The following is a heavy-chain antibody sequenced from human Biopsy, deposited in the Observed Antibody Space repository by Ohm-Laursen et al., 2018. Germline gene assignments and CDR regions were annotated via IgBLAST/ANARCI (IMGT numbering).Heavy chain of an antibody. J-gene: IGHJ6*02. Sequence: RSLRLSCAASGFTFTNYGMQWVRQAQGKGMEWEAFIFNDGSNTYYADSVKGRFTISRDNSRDTLYLQMSSLRAEDTAVYYCAKDRYNYTPIGGFSMDVWGQGTTVTVSS. V-gene: IGHV3-30*18. CDR2: IFNDGSNT. CDR3: AKDRYNYTPIGGFSMDV. D-gene: IGHD5-18*01. CDR1: GFTFTNYG.